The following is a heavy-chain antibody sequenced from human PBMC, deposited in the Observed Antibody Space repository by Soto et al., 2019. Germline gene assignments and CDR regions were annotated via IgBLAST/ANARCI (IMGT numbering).Heavy chain of an antibody. V-gene: IGHV3-30*03. CDR1: GFTFSDYY. D-gene: IGHD2-2*01. J-gene: IGHJ6*02. CDR2: ISYDGSNK. CDR3: ARIGARCSSTSCLQLVYYGMDV. Sequence: QVQLVESGGGLVKPGGSLRLSCAASGFTFSDYYMSWIRQAPGKGLEWVAVISYDGSNKYYADSVKGRFTISRDNSKNTLYLQMNSLRAEDTAVYYCARIGARCSSTSCLQLVYYGMDVWGQGTTVTVSS.